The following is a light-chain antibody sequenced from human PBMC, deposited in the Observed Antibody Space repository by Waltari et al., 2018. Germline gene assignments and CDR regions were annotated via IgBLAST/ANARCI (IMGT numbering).Light chain of an antibody. J-gene: IGLJ3*02. V-gene: IGLV1-47*01. Sequence: QSVLTQPPSASGTPGQRVTISCSGGRSNIGSHYVSWFQQLPGTAPKLLIYRNDQRPSGVPDRFSGSKSGTSASLAISGLRSEDEADDYCAAWDGSLSAWLFGGGTKLTVL. CDR3: AAWDGSLSAWL. CDR1: RSNIGSHY. CDR2: RND.